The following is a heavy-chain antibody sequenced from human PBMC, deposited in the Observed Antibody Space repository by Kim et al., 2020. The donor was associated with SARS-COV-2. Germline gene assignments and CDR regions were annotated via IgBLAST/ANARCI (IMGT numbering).Heavy chain of an antibody. CDR1: GFTFSDYY. D-gene: IGHD4-17*01. J-gene: IGHJ6*02. CDR3: ARVAAGDYGPAGHDGMDV. CDR2: ISSSGSTI. V-gene: IGHV3-11*01. Sequence: GGSLRLSCAASGFTFSDYYMSWIRQAPGKGLEWVSYISSSGSTIYYADSVKGRFTISRDNAKNSLYLQMNSLRAEDTAVYYCARVAAGDYGPAGHDGMDVWGQGTTVTVSS.